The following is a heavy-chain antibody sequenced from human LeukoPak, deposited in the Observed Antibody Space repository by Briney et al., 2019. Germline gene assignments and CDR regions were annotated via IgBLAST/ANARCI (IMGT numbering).Heavy chain of an antibody. CDR1: GGSFSGYY. Sequence: SETLSLTCAVYGGSFSGYYWSWIRQPPGKGLEWIGEIYHSGSTNYNPSLKSRVTISVDKSKNQFSLKLSSVTAADTAVYYCARGYYDYVWGSYILRVGGYFDYWGQGTLVTVSS. D-gene: IGHD3-16*01. J-gene: IGHJ4*02. CDR2: IYHSGST. CDR3: ARGYYDYVWGSYILRVGGYFDY. V-gene: IGHV4-34*01.